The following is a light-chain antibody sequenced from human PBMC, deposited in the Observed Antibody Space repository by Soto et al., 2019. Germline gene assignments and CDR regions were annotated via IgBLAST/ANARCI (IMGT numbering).Light chain of an antibody. CDR1: QSVSSSY. J-gene: IGKJ2*01. Sequence: EIVLTQSPGTLSLSPGERATLSCRASQSVSSSYLAWYQHKPGQAPRLLIYGTSSRATGIPDRFSGSGSGTDFTLTITRLEPEDFAVYYCHQYGRSPYTFAQGTKLEIK. V-gene: IGKV3-20*01. CDR2: GTS. CDR3: HQYGRSPYT.